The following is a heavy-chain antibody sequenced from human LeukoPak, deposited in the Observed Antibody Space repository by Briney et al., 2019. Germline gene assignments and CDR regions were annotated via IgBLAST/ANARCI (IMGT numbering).Heavy chain of an antibody. V-gene: IGHV3-21*01. D-gene: IGHD6-25*01. CDR3: ARDFIPTATFHS. J-gene: IGHJ4*02. CDR2: ISSSSSYI. Sequence: GGSLRLSCAASGFTFGSYSMNWVRQAPGKGLEWVSSISSSSSYIYYADSVKGRFTISRDNAKNSLYLQMDSLRVEDTARYYCARDFIPTATFHSWGQGTRVTVSS. CDR1: GFTFGSYS.